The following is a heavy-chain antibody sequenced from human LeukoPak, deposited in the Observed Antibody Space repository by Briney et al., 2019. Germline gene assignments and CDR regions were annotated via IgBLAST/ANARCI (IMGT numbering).Heavy chain of an antibody. V-gene: IGHV4-59*01. CDR2: IYYSGST. CDR1: GGSISSYY. CDR3: ARGNHLHWYLDL. D-gene: IGHD1-14*01. Sequence: SETLSLTCTVSGGSISSYYWSWIRQPPGKGLEWIGYIYYSGSTNYNPSLKSRVTISVDTSKNQFSLKLSSVTAADTAVYYCARGNHLHWYLDLWGRGTLVTVSS. J-gene: IGHJ2*01.